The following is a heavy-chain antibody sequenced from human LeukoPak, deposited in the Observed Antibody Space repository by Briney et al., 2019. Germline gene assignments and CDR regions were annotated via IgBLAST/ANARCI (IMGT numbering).Heavy chain of an antibody. D-gene: IGHD2-2*01. Sequence: SETLSLTCTLSGGSISSYYWSWIRQPPGKGREWIGEINHIGSTNYNPSLNSRVTISVDTSKNQFSLKLSSVHAPDTAVYYCARHKASEGYCSSTSCYAGYYFDYWGQGTLVTVSS. V-gene: IGHV4-34*01. CDR3: ARHKASEGYCSSTSCYAGYYFDY. CDR2: INHIGST. J-gene: IGHJ4*02. CDR1: GGSISSYY.